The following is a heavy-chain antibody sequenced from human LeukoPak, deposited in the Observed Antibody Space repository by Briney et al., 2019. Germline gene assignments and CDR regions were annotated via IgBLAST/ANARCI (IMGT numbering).Heavy chain of an antibody. CDR3: ARGRGYSYGSYFDY. CDR2: INHSGST. D-gene: IGHD5-18*01. Sequence: PSETLSLTCAVYGGSFSGYYWSWLRQPPGKGLEWIGEINHSGSTNYNPSLKSRVTISVDTSKNQFSLKLSSVTAADTAVYYCARGRGYSYGSYFDYWGQGTLVTVSS. V-gene: IGHV4-34*01. CDR1: GGSFSGYY. J-gene: IGHJ4*02.